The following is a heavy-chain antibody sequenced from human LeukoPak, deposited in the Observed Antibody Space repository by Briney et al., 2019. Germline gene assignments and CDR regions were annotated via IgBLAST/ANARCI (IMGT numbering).Heavy chain of an antibody. D-gene: IGHD2-21*02. V-gene: IGHV3-21*01. J-gene: IGHJ6*03. Sequence: PGGSLRLSCAASGFTFSSYSMNWVRQAPGKGLGWVSSISSSSSYIYYADSVKGRFTISRDNAKNSLYLQMNSLRAEDTAVYYCASTPYCGGDCYPGVYYYYYMDVWGKGTTVTVSS. CDR2: ISSSSSYI. CDR1: GFTFSSYS. CDR3: ASTPYCGGDCYPGVYYYYYMDV.